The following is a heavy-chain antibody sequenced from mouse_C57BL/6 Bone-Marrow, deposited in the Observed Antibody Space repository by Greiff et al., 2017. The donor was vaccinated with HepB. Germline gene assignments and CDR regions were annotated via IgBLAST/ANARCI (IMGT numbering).Heavy chain of an antibody. CDR2: IYPGSGST. J-gene: IGHJ2*01. CDR3: ARSVTTVVAPFGD. Sequence: QVQLQQPGAELVKPGASVKMSCKASGYTFTSYWITWVKQRPGQGLEWIGDIYPGSGSTNYNEKFKSKATLTVDTSSSTAYMQLSSLTSEDSAVYYCARSVTTVVAPFGDWGQGTTLTVSS. CDR1: GYTFTSYW. V-gene: IGHV1-55*01. D-gene: IGHD1-1*01.